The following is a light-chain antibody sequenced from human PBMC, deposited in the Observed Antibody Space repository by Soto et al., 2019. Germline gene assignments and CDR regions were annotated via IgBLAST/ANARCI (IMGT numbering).Light chain of an antibody. CDR1: QSVSSN. V-gene: IGKV3-15*01. Sequence: EIVMTQSPATLSVSPGEGATLSCRASQSVSSNFAWYQQKPGQAPRLLIYGASTMATGIPARFSGSGSGTEFTLSISSLQSEDVAVYYCQQYQNWPLTFGGGTKVEIK. CDR3: QQYQNWPLT. J-gene: IGKJ4*01. CDR2: GAS.